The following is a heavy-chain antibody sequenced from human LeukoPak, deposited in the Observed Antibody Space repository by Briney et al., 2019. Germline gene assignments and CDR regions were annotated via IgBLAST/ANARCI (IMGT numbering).Heavy chain of an antibody. Sequence: SETLSLTCTVSGGSISSGDYYWSWIRQPPGKGLEWIGYIYYSGSTYYNPSLKGRVTISVDTSKNQFSLKLSSVTAADTAVYYCARDLGYYGSGSNNDAFDIWGQGTMVTVSS. CDR1: GGSISSGDYY. J-gene: IGHJ3*02. V-gene: IGHV4-30-4*01. CDR3: ARDLGYYGSGSNNDAFDI. D-gene: IGHD3-10*01. CDR2: IYYSGST.